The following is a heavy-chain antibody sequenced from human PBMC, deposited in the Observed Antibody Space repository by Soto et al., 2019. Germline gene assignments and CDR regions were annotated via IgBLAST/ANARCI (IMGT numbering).Heavy chain of an antibody. CDR1: GFIFSNFD. D-gene: IGHD2-21*01. J-gene: IGHJ4*02. V-gene: IGHV3-13*01. CDR2: IGFAGDT. Sequence: QSGWSLRLSCGGSGFIFSNFDMHWVRQTTEKGLEWVSGIGFAGDTNYSGSVKGRFTISRENAKNTLYLQMNSLRAEDTAVYYCARDRDSSAVGRPIHCCGQRTLVRVSA. CDR3: ARDRDSSAVGRPIHC.